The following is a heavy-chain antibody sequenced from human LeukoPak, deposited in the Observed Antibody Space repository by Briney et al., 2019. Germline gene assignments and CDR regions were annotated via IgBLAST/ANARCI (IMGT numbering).Heavy chain of an antibody. CDR3: AKQLGYCSDGSCYFPY. CDR2: ISNNGGYT. J-gene: IGHJ4*02. V-gene: IGHV3-23*01. D-gene: IGHD2-15*01. Sequence: GGSLRLSCAASGFTFSSSAMSWARQAPGKGLEWVSAISNNGGYTYYADSVQGRCTISRDNSKSTLCLQMNSLRAEDTAVYYCAKQLGYCSDGSCYFPYWGQGTLVTVSS. CDR1: GFTFSSSA.